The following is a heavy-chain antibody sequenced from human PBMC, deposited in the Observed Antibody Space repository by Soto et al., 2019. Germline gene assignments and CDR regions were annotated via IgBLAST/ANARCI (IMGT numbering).Heavy chain of an antibody. D-gene: IGHD4-4*01. Sequence: QVQLVQSGAAMKEPGSSVKVSCKTSGGTFSSSAISWLRQAPGQGLEWMGGIIPLFRTPDYAQKFQGRVTIAANESTSTAYMELSSLRSEDTAVYYCARDNDRLQLGGNYYYILDVWGHGTTITVSS. CDR3: ARDNDRLQLGGNYYYILDV. CDR1: GGTFSSSA. J-gene: IGHJ6*02. CDR2: IIPLFRTP. V-gene: IGHV1-69*12.